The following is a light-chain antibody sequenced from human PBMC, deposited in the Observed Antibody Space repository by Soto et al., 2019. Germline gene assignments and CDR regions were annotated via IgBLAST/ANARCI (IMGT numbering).Light chain of an antibody. CDR3: CSYVGSNNYV. V-gene: IGLV2-8*01. CDR1: SSDVGGYNY. Sequence: QSVLTQPPSASGSPGQSIAISCTGTSSDVGGYNYVSWYQQYPGKAPKLIMYEVTKRPSGVPDRFSGSKSGNTASLTVSGLQAEDEADYYCCSYVGSNNYVFGTGT. J-gene: IGLJ1*01. CDR2: EVT.